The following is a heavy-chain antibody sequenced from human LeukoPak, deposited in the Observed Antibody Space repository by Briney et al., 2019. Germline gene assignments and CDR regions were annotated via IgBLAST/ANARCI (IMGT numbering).Heavy chain of an antibody. D-gene: IGHD2-15*01. Sequence: GGSLRLSCAASGFTFSSYGMSWVRQAPEKGLERVSGISGSGGGTYYADSVKGRFTISRDNFKDTLYLQMNSLRAEDTAVYYCARDSVVVVAAMGYWGQGTLVTVSS. CDR1: GFTFSSYG. CDR3: ARDSVVVVAAMGY. V-gene: IGHV3-23*01. J-gene: IGHJ4*02. CDR2: ISGSGGGT.